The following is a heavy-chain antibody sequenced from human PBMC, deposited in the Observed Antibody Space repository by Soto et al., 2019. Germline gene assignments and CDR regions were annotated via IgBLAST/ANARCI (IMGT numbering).Heavy chain of an antibody. J-gene: IGHJ3*02. D-gene: IGHD6-19*01. CDR3: ARPKEWLHQGGAFDI. CDR2: IIPILGIA. Sequence: GASVKVSCKASGGTFSSYTISWVRQAPGQGLEWMGRIIPILGIANYAQKSQGRVTITADKSTSTAYMELSSLRSEDTAVYYCARPKEWLHQGGAFDIWGQGTMVTVSS. V-gene: IGHV1-69*02. CDR1: GGTFSSYT.